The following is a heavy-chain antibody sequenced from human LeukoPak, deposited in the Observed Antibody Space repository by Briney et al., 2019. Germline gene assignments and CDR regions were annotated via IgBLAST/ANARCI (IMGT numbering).Heavy chain of an antibody. CDR2: IYYSGST. V-gene: IGHV4-39*07. CDR3: ARDYIAAAGTAATSTWFDP. J-gene: IGHJ5*02. D-gene: IGHD6-13*01. Sequence: SETLSLTCTVSGGSISSSNSYWGWIRQPPGKGLEWIGSIYYSGSTYYNPSLKSRVTISVDTSKNQFSLKLSSVTAADTAVYYCARDYIAAAGTAATSTWFDPWGQGTLVTVSS. CDR1: GGSISSSNSY.